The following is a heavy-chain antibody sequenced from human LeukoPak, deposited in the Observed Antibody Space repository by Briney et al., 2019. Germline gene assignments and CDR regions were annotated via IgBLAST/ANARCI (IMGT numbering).Heavy chain of an antibody. CDR3: ARDVAQQLVPREAYDY. D-gene: IGHD6-13*01. V-gene: IGHV3-48*01. CDR1: GFTFSSYS. Sequence: PGGSLRLSCAASGFTFSSYSMNWVRQAPGKGLEWVSYISSSSSTIYYADSVKGRFTISRDNAKNSLYLQMNSLRAEDTAVYYCARDVAQQLVPREAYDYWGQGTLVTVSS. CDR2: ISSSSSTI. J-gene: IGHJ4*02.